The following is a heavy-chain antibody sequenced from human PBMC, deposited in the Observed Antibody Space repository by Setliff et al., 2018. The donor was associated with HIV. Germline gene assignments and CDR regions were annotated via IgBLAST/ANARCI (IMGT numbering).Heavy chain of an antibody. Sequence: SETLSLTCAVSGYSISSGYYWGWIRQPPGKGLEWIGSIYHSGSTYYNPSLKSRVTISVDTSKNQFSLKLSSVTAADTAVYYCARDDSSGWHFYYHYGMDVWGQGTTVTVSS. V-gene: IGHV4-38-2*02. CDR3: ARDDSSGWHFYYHYGMDV. CDR1: GYSISSGYY. CDR2: IYHSGST. J-gene: IGHJ6*02. D-gene: IGHD6-19*01.